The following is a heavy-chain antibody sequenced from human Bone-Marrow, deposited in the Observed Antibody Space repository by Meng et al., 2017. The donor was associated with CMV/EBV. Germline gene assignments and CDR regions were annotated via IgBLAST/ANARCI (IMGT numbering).Heavy chain of an antibody. CDR3: ARDGGMLWGVRRYYYYYGMDV. CDR2: IYYSGST. Sequence: SETLALTCTVSGGSISSYYWSWIRQPPGKGLEWIGYIYYSGSTNYNPSLKSRVILSVDTSMNQFSLKLSSVTAADTAVYYCARDGGMLWGVRRYYYYYGMDVWGQGTTVTVSS. D-gene: IGHD3-10*01. V-gene: IGHV4-59*01. J-gene: IGHJ6*02. CDR1: GGSISSYY.